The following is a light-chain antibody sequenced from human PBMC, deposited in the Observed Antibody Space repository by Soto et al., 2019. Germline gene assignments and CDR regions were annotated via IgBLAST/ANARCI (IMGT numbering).Light chain of an antibody. CDR1: SSDVGAYNY. Sequence: QSALTQPASVSGSPGQSITISCTGTSSDVGAYNYVSWYQQHTGKAPKLIIHDVSNRPSGVSKRFSASKSGNTASLTISGLHAEDEAYYYCSSHASSTVVFGGGTKVTVL. V-gene: IGLV2-14*01. CDR3: SSHASSTVV. J-gene: IGLJ2*01. CDR2: DVS.